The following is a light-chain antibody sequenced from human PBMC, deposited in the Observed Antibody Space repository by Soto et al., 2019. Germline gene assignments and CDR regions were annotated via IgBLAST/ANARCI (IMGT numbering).Light chain of an antibody. V-gene: IGKV3-20*01. CDR3: QQYGSSLR. CDR2: GAS. CDR1: QSVSSSY. Sequence: EIVLTQSPGTLSLSPGERATLSCRASQSVSSSYLAWYQQKPGQAPRLVIYGASSRATGIPVRFSGSGSGTDFTLTISRLEPEDFAVYYCQQYGSSLRFGGGTKVDIK. J-gene: IGKJ4*01.